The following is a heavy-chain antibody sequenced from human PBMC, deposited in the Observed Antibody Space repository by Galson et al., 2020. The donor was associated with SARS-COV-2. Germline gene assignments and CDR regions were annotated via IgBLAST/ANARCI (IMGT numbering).Heavy chain of an antibody. D-gene: IGHD2-15*01. CDR2: FDPEDGET. CDR3: ATDPAVPYCSGGSCYFWSGWFDP. CDR1: GYTLTELS. Sequence: ASVKVSCKVSGYTLTELSMHWVRQAPGKGLEWMGGFDPEDGETIYAQKFQGRVTMTEDTSTDTAYMELSSLGSEDTAGYYCATDPAVPYCSGGSCYFWSGWFDPWGQGTLVTVSS. J-gene: IGHJ5*02. V-gene: IGHV1-24*01.